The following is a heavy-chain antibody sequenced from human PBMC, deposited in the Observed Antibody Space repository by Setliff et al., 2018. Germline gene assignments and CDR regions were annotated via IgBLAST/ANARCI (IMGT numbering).Heavy chain of an antibody. V-gene: IGHV4-61*10. J-gene: IGHJ4*02. D-gene: IGHD3-10*01. Sequence: SETLSLTCTVSGVSVSSVNSYWSWIRQPAGEGLEWIGYIYASGSTNYNPSLKSRVILSVDTSKNQFSLKLSSVTAADTAVYYCARSLGSGSYYNSRPFYSDYWGQGTLVTVPS. CDR1: GVSVSSVNSY. CDR3: ARSLGSGSYYNSRPFYSDY. CDR2: IYASGST.